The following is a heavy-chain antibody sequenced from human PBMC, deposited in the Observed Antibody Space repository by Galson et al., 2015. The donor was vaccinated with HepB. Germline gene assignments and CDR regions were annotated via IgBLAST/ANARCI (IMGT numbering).Heavy chain of an antibody. CDR3: AKEPSGAASYYKWYFDY. V-gene: IGHV3-23*01. CDR1: GFTFSTHA. J-gene: IGHJ4*02. Sequence: SLRLSCAASGFTFSTHAMSWVRQAPGKGLQWVSGISGSGSSTNYAESVKGRFILSRDNSKNTLYLEMNSLRAEDTAVYYCAKEPSGAASYYKWYFDYWGQGTLVTVSS. CDR2: ISGSGSST. D-gene: IGHD3-10*01.